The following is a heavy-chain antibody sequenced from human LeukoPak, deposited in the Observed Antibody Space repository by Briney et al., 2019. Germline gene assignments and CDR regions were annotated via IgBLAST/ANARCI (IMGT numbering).Heavy chain of an antibody. Sequence: PGGSLRLSCAASRFTFSDFAMNWVRQAPGKGLEWVSAITRVSTYTYYSESVQGRFTISRDNHKDLLYLQLNSLIGDDSGIYYCTRDRNDYGDPDAFDIWGQGTVVTVSS. CDR2: ITRVSTYT. J-gene: IGHJ3*02. D-gene: IGHD4-17*01. V-gene: IGHV3-21*01. CDR3: TRDRNDYGDPDAFDI. CDR1: RFTFSDFA.